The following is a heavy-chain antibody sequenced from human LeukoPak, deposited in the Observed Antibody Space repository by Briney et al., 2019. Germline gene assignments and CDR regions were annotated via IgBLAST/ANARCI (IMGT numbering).Heavy chain of an antibody. V-gene: IGHV4-61*02. CDR1: GGSISSGSYY. CDR2: IYTSGST. CDR3: ADILGATSAFDI. J-gene: IGHJ3*02. Sequence: PSETLSLTCTVSGGSISSGSYYWSWIRQPAGKGLEWIGRIYTSGSTNYNPSLKSRVAISVDTSKNQFSLKLSSVTAADTAVYYCADILGATSAFDIWGQGTMVTVSS. D-gene: IGHD1-26*01.